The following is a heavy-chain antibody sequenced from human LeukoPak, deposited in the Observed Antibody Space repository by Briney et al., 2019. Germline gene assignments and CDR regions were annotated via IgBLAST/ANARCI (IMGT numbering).Heavy chain of an antibody. J-gene: IGHJ4*02. CDR2: ISSSSSYI. V-gene: IGHV3-21*01. Sequence: GGSLRLSCAASGFTFSSYSMNWVRQVPGKGLEWVSSISSSSSYIYYADSVKGRFTISRDNAKNSLYLQMNSLRAEDTAVYYCARANWNGCLDYWGQGTLVTVSS. D-gene: IGHD1-1*01. CDR1: GFTFSSYS. CDR3: ARANWNGCLDY.